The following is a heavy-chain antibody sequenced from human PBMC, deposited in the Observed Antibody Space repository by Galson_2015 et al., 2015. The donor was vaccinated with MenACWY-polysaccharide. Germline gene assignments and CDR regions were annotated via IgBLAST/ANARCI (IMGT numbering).Heavy chain of an antibody. CDR3: AIEGGSSGRSGYFDP. Sequence: SLRLSCADSAFTLHRYIIHWVRQAPGKGLEWVAAMSHDGYSKYYIDSAKGRFPISRDSSNNVVHLQMDSLRPEDTAVYYCAIEGGSSGRSGYFDPWGQGTLVTVSS. CDR2: MSHDGYSK. D-gene: IGHD6-19*01. J-gene: IGHJ4*02. V-gene: IGHV3-30*04. CDR1: AFTLHRYI.